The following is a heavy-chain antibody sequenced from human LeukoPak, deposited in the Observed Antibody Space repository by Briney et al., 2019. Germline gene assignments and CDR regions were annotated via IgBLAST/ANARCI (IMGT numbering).Heavy chain of an antibody. V-gene: IGHV3-23*01. CDR2: ISGSDGST. Sequence: PGGSLRLSCAASGFTFRNYVMSWVRQAPGKGLEWVAAISGSDGSTWYADSVKGRFTISRDNAKNTLYLQMNSLRAEDTAVYYCARGYSGYFYYWGQGTLVTVSS. CDR3: ARGYSGYFYY. CDR1: GFTFRNYV. J-gene: IGHJ4*02. D-gene: IGHD5-12*01.